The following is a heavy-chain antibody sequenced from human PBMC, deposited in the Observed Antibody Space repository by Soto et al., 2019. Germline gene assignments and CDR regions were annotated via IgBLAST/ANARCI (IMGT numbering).Heavy chain of an antibody. Sequence: GGSLRLSCAASGFTFSSYWMSWVRQAPGKGLEWVANIKQDGSEKYYVDSVKGRFTISRDNAKNSLYLQMNSLRAEDTAVYYCARDLDSGSPTPDYYYYGMDVWGQGTTVTVSS. J-gene: IGHJ6*02. CDR1: GFTFSSYW. CDR3: ARDLDSGSPTPDYYYYGMDV. CDR2: IKQDGSEK. D-gene: IGHD1-26*01. V-gene: IGHV3-7*05.